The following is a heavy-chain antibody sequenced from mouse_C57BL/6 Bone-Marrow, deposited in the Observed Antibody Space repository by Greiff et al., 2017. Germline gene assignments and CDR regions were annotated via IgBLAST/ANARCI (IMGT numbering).Heavy chain of an antibody. V-gene: IGHV14-4*01. CDR2: IDPEIGDT. CDR3: SSFDGNYFDF. CDR1: GFNIKDDY. J-gene: IGHJ2*01. Sequence: VQLKESGAELLRPGASVKLSCTASGFNIKDDYIHWVKQRPEQGLEWIGWIDPEIGDTEYASKFQGKATITSDTSSNTAYLQLSSLTSEDTAVYYCSSFDGNYFDFWGQGTPLTVAS. D-gene: IGHD2-3*01.